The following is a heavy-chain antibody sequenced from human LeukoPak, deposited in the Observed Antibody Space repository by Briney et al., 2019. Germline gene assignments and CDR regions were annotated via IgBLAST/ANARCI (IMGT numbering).Heavy chain of an antibody. Sequence: GASVKVSCKASGYTFTSYGISWVRQAPGQGLEWMGWISAYNGNTNYAQKLQGRVTMTTDTSTSTAYMELRSLRSDDTAVYYCARVGTAYYDFWSGYQMRDNWLDPWGQGTLVTVSS. J-gene: IGHJ5*02. D-gene: IGHD3-3*01. CDR2: ISAYNGNT. CDR3: ARVGTAYYDFWSGYQMRDNWLDP. V-gene: IGHV1-18*01. CDR1: GYTFTSYG.